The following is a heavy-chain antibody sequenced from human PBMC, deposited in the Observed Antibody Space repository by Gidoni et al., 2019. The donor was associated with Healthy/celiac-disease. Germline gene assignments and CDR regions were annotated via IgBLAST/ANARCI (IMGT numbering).Heavy chain of an antibody. CDR1: GFTFSSYS. D-gene: IGHD2-2*01. V-gene: IGHV3-21*01. J-gene: IGHJ6*02. CDR3: ARDRPYCSSTSCYSGMDV. Sequence: EVQLVESGGGLVKPGGSLRLSCAASGFTFSSYSMNWVRQAPGKGLEWVSSISSSSSYIYYADSVKGRFTISRDNAKNSLYLQMNSLRAEDTAVYYCARDRPYCSSTSCYSGMDVWGQGTTVTVSS. CDR2: ISSSSSYI.